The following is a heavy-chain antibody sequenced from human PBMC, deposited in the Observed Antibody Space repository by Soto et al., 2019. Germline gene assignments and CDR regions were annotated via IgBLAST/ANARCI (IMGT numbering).Heavy chain of an antibody. Sequence: GASVKVSCKASGGTFSSYAISWVRQAPGQGLEWMGGIIPIFGTANYAQKFQGRVTITADESTSTAYMELSSLRSEDTAVYYCARISNLFGSSPYYYGMDVWGQGTTVTVSS. V-gene: IGHV1-69*13. CDR3: ARISNLFGSSPYYYGMDV. CDR2: IIPIFGTA. CDR1: GGTFSSYA. D-gene: IGHD6-6*01. J-gene: IGHJ6*02.